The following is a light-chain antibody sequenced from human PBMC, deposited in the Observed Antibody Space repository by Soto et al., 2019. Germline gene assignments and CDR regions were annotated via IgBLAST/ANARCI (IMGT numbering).Light chain of an antibody. J-gene: IGKJ1*01. V-gene: IGKV1-5*03. Sequence: DIQMTQSPSTLSGSVGERVTITCRASQTISSWLAWYQQKPGKAPKLLIYKASTLKSGVPSRFSGSGSGTEFTLTISSLQPDDFATYYCQQYNSYPWTFGQGTKVDI. CDR2: KAS. CDR3: QQYNSYPWT. CDR1: QTISSW.